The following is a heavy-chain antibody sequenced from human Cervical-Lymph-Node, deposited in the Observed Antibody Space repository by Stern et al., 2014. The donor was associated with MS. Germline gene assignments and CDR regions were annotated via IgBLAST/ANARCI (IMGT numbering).Heavy chain of an antibody. CDR3: ARHPPRRKWDDPNYGMDV. J-gene: IGHJ6*02. V-gene: IGHV5-51*01. Sequence: VQLVQSGAEVKKPGESLKISCKGSGYTFTNNWIAWVRQMPGKGLEWMGIIYPDDSDIRYSPSLQGPVTIPADKSIRHDLLHWSILKPADSAVYYCARHPPRRKWDDPNYGMDVWGQGTTVTVSS. CDR2: IYPDDSDI. D-gene: IGHD1-1*01. CDR1: GYTFTNNW.